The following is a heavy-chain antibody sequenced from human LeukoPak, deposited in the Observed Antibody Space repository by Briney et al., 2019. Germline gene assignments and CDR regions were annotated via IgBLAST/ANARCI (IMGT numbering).Heavy chain of an antibody. J-gene: IGHJ5*02. CDR1: GGSFSGYY. CDR2: INHSGST. V-gene: IGHV4-34*01. D-gene: IGHD3-9*01. Sequence: SETLSLTCAVYGGSFSGYYWSWIRQPPGKGLEWIGEINHSGSTNYNPSLKSRVTISVDTSKNQFSLKVSSVTAADTAVYYCARAHVLRYFDWLSPEGHWFDPWGQGTLVTVSS. CDR3: ARAHVLRYFDWLSPEGHWFDP.